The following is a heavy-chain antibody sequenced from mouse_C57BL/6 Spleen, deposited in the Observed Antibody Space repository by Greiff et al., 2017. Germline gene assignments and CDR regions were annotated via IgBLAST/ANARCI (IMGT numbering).Heavy chain of an antibody. Sequence: VQLQQSGPVLVKPGASVKMSCKASGYTFTDYYMNWVKQSHGKSLEWIGVINPYNGGTSYNQKFKGKATLTVDKSSSTAYMELNSLTSEDSAVYYCARRSTTVVDYWGQGTTLTVSS. D-gene: IGHD1-1*01. CDR2: INPYNGGT. CDR1: GYTFTDYY. J-gene: IGHJ2*01. CDR3: ARRSTTVVDY. V-gene: IGHV1-19*01.